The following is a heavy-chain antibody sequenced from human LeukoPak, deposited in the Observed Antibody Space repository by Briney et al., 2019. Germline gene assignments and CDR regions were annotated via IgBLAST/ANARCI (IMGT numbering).Heavy chain of an antibody. CDR1: GGSISSGGYS. J-gene: IGHJ4*02. V-gene: IGHV4-30-4*07. CDR2: SYYSGST. CDR3: ARASTPPPYDFWSGYGHYYFDY. D-gene: IGHD3-3*01. Sequence: PSETLSLTCAVSGGSISSGGYSWSWIRQPPGKGLEWIGYSYYSGSTYYNPSLKIRVTISVDTSKNQFSLKLSSVTAADTAVYYCARASTPPPYDFWSGYGHYYFDYRGQGTLVTVSS.